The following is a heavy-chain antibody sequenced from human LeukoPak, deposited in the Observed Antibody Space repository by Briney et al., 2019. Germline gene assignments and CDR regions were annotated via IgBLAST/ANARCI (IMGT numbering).Heavy chain of an antibody. CDR1: GCTISNYY. V-gene: IGHV4-59*01. D-gene: IGHD3-10*01. CDR3: ARDSGGSGSRYYFDY. J-gene: IGHJ4*02. CDR2: IYYSGST. Sequence: SETLSLTCKVSGCTISNYYWNWIRQPPGKGLEWIGYIYYSGSTNYNPSLKSRVTRSVDTSKNQFSLNLSSVSAADTAVYYCARDSGGSGSRYYFDYWGQGTLVTVSS.